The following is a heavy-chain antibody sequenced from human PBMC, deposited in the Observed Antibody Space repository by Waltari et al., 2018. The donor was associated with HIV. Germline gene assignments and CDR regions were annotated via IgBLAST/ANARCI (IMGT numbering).Heavy chain of an antibody. V-gene: IGHV3-13*01. J-gene: IGHJ4*01. Sequence: EVQLIESGGGFVQPGGSLRLLCAASGFTFSSYDMHWVRQIVGGTPEGVAAIGAAGYTHYLGSVKGRFTISRDNAKSSLFLQMTSLRAEDTAVYYCTRVATRSYFDSWGHGTLVTVSS. CDR3: TRVATRSYFDS. CDR2: IGAAGYT. CDR1: GFTFSSYD.